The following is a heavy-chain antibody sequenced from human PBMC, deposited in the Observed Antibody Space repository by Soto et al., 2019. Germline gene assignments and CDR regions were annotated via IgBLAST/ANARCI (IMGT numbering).Heavy chain of an antibody. D-gene: IGHD2-21*01. V-gene: IGHV5-51*01. CDR3: VRLCGSTASTFGLDV. CDR1: GYSFTSYW. Sequence: PGESLKISCKGSGYSFTSYWINWVRQMPGKGLEWMGIIYPGDSDTRYSPSFQGQVTISADKSIDTAYLQWRSLKALDTAVYYRVRLCGSTASTFGLDVCRKGIMVTVSS. CDR2: IYPGDSDT. J-gene: IGHJ6*04.